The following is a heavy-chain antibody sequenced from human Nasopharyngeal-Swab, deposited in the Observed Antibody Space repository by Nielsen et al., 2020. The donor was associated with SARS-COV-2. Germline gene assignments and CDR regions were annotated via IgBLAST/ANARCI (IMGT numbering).Heavy chain of an antibody. CDR1: GYTLSSYW. V-gene: IGHV3-74*01. D-gene: IGHD4-23*01. CDR2: INIDGSVR. Sequence: GESLKISCTASGYTLSSYWMHWVRQVPGKGLVWVSRINIDGSVRDYADSVKGRFTISRDNARNTLYLQMNSLRGDDTAVYYCTRDIGGKYGYWGQGNLVTVSS. J-gene: IGHJ4*02. CDR3: TRDIGGKYGY.